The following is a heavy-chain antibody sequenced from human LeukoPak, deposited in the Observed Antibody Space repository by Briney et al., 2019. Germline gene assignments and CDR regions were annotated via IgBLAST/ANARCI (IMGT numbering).Heavy chain of an antibody. CDR2: IGTDGDT. Sequence: GGSLRLSCAVSGFTYSSYDMHWVRQATGRGLEWVSGIGTDGDTYYAGSVKGRFNISRENAKNSLYLQMNSLRAEDTAVYYCAKVTMGDVWFDPWGQRTLVTVSS. V-gene: IGHV3-13*01. J-gene: IGHJ5*02. CDR3: AKVTMGDVWFDP. CDR1: GFTYSSYD. D-gene: IGHD3-16*01.